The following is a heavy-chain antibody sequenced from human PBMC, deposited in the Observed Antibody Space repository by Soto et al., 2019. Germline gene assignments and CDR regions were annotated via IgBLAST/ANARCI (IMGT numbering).Heavy chain of an antibody. CDR2: INPSGGST. CDR3: AREEQQLNWFDP. CDR1: GYTFISYN. J-gene: IGHJ5*02. Sequence: ASVKVSCKASGYTFISYNMHWVRLAPGQGLEWMGIINPSGGSTSYAQKCQGRVTMTRVTSTSTVYMELSSLISEDTAVYYCAREEQQLNWFDPWGQGTLVTVSS. V-gene: IGHV1-46*01. D-gene: IGHD6-13*01.